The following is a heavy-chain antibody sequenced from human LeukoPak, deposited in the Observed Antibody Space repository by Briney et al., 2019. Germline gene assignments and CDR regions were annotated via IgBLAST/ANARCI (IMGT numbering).Heavy chain of an antibody. J-gene: IGHJ4*01. Sequence: SETLSLTCTVSGGSISSYYWSWIRQPPGKGLEWIGYIYYSGSTNYNPSLKSRVTISVDTSKNQFSLKLSSVTAADTAVYYSARSLRSSRITMVRENYYFDYWGQGTLVNASS. CDR2: IYYSGST. CDR1: GGSISSYY. D-gene: IGHD3-10*01. CDR3: ARSLRSSRITMVRENYYFDY. V-gene: IGHV4-59*01.